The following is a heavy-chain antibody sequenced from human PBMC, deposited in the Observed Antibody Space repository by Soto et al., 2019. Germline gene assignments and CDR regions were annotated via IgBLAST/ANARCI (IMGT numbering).Heavy chain of an antibody. CDR3: ARGEMDG. CDR2: ISPVSGRA. D-gene: IGHD3-16*01. CDR1: GFTFTSNY. Sequence: QVQLVQSGAEVKRPGASVKISCKTSGFTFTSNYLYWVRQAPGQGLEWVAMISPVSGRATYSEKLPGRVTVTRDTSTSEIYLEVKYLTPEDTAVDYCARGEMDGWGRGTTVTVSS. J-gene: IGHJ6*02. V-gene: IGHV1-46*01.